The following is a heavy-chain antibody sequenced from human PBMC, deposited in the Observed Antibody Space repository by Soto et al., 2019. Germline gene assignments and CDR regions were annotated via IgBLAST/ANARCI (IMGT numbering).Heavy chain of an antibody. CDR3: ASRDPGTSVDC. V-gene: IGHV4-4*02. D-gene: IGHD1-7*01. CDR2: IYRTGST. J-gene: IGHJ4*02. CDR1: GASFTSNDW. Sequence: PSETLSLTCAVSGASFTSNDWWTCVRQPPGRGLEWIGEIYRTGSTNYNPSLKSRVTISLDKSENQFSLKVTSLTAADTAVYYCASRDPGTSVDCWGQGTLVTVYS.